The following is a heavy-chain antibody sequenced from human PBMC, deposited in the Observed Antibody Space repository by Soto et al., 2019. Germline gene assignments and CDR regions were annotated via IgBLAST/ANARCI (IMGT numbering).Heavy chain of an antibody. CDR3: AKTFCSSASCYLDL. CDR1: GFTFSPFA. V-gene: IGHV3-23*01. Sequence: EVQLLESGGGLVQPGGSLRLSCAASGFTFSPFAMDWVRQAPGRGLEWVSTISDGGDTTFYADSVKGRFTISRDNSKNTLSLQMNSLRVEDTSVYFCAKTFCSSASCYLDLWGRGTLVTVSS. J-gene: IGHJ2*01. CDR2: ISDGGDTT. D-gene: IGHD2-2*01.